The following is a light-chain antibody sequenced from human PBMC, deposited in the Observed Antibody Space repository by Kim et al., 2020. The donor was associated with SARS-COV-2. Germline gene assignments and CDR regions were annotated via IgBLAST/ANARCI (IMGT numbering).Light chain of an antibody. Sequence: SPSHQPPPPCRARQSVTNNYLAWSQPKPGQAPRLLVYGASSRATGIPDRISGSGSGTDFTLIIWRLAPEDFAVYYCHQYATAPRTFGQGTKVDIK. CDR3: HQYATAPRT. V-gene: IGKV3-20*01. CDR2: GAS. J-gene: IGKJ1*01. CDR1: QSVTNNY.